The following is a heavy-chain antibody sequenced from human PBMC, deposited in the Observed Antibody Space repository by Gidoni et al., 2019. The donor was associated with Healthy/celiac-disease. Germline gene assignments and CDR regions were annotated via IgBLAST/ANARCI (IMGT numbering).Heavy chain of an antibody. D-gene: IGHD2-15*01. CDR2: ISYDGSNK. CDR1: GLTFSTYA. V-gene: IGHV3-30*18. CDR3: AKDQKRYCSGGSCYSIDY. Sequence: QVQLVESGGGVVQPGRSLSLSCAAHGLTFSTYAMHWARQAPGKGLEWVAVISYDGSNKYYADSVKGRFTISRDNSKNTLYLQMNSLRAEDTAVYYCAKDQKRYCSGGSCYSIDYWGQGTLVTVSS. J-gene: IGHJ4*02.